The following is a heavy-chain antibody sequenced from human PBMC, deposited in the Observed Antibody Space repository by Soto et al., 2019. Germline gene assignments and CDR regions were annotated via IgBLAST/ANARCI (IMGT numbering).Heavy chain of an antibody. V-gene: IGHV3-15*01. CDR1: GFTFSNAW. CDR3: RTQWMD. CDR2: IKKKADGGTT. J-gene: IGHJ4*02. Sequence: GGSLRLSCAASGFTFSNAWMSWVRQAPGKGLEWVGLIKKKADGGTTDYAAPLKGRFTISRDDSKNTLYLQMSSLKIEDTAVYYCRTQWMDWGEGTMVTVYS. D-gene: IGHD6-19*01.